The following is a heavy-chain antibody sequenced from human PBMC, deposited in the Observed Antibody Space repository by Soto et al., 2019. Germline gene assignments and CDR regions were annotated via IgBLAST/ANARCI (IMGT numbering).Heavy chain of an antibody. V-gene: IGHV3-74*01. J-gene: IGHJ6*02. CDR1: GFTFSTYW. CDR2: VKSDGSN. CDR3: ARGLKNYYGMDV. Sequence: VQLVESGGGLVQPGGSLRLSCAASGFTFSTYWMHWVRQIPGKGLEWVSRVKSDGSNYYADPVKGRFTISRDNAWNTVYLQMNRLRAEDTALYFCARGLKNYYGMDVWGQGTTVTVSS.